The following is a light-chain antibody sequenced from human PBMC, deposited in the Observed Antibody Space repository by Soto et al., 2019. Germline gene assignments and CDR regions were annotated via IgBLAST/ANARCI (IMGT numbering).Light chain of an antibody. J-gene: IGKJ1*01. CDR2: DAS. CDR3: QQYNNWPRT. V-gene: IGKV3-15*01. CDR1: ESVRSD. Sequence: EIVQAQSPGTLSVSPGERATLSCRASESVRSDLAWYQQKPGQAPRLLISDASTGATGIPARFSGSGSGTEFTLTISSLQSEDFAVHYCQQYNNWPRTFGQGTKVDIK.